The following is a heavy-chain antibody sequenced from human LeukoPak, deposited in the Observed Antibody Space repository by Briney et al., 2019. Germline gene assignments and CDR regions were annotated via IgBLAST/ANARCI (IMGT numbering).Heavy chain of an antibody. CDR3: AGGNTWPGLSY. V-gene: IGHV3-53*01. Sequence: QAGGSLRLSCAASGFTVSGNYMSWVRQAPGKGLEWVSVIYTAGSTYNPASVKGRLTISRDKSKNTLYHQMTTLRAEDTAVYFCAGGNTWPGLSYWGQGTLLTVSS. D-gene: IGHD6-25*01. J-gene: IGHJ4*02. CDR2: IYTAGST. CDR1: GFTVSGNY.